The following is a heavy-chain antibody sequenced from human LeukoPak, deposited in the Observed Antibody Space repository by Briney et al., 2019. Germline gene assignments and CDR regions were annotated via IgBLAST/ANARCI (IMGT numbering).Heavy chain of an antibody. CDR2: ISGSGGST. J-gene: IGHJ3*02. D-gene: IGHD3-22*01. Sequence: GGSLRLSCAASGFTFRSYAMRWVRQAPGKGLEWVSAISGSGGSTYYADSVKGRFTISRDNSKNTLYLQMNSLRAEDTAVYYCAKSINYYYDSSGYYRAFDIWGQGTMVTVSS. CDR1: GFTFRSYA. V-gene: IGHV3-23*01. CDR3: AKSINYYYDSSGYYRAFDI.